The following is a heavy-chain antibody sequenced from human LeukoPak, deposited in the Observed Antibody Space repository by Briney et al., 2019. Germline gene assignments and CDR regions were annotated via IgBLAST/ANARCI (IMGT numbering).Heavy chain of an antibody. CDR2: IKSKTDGGTT. Sequence: GGSLRLSCAASGFTFSNASMSWVRQAPGKGLEWVGRIKSKTDGGTTDYAAPVKGRFTISRDDSKNTLYLQMNSLKTDDPAVYYCTTAYYDFWSGYYYYYMDVWGKGTTVTVSS. CDR3: TTAYYDFWSGYYYYYMDV. CDR1: GFTFSNAS. V-gene: IGHV3-15*01. J-gene: IGHJ6*03. D-gene: IGHD3-3*01.